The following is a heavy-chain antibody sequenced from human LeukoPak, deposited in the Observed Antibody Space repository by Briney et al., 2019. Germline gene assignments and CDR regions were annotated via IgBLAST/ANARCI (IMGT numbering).Heavy chain of an antibody. CDR3: ARSGYGSGRGRRFLDY. CDR2: INHSGST. V-gene: IGHV4-34*01. CDR1: GGSFSGYY. J-gene: IGHJ4*02. D-gene: IGHD3-10*01. Sequence: SKTLSLTCAVYGGSFSGYYWSWIRQPPGKGLEWIGEINHSGSTNYNPSLKSRVTISVDTSKNQFSLKLSSVTAADTAVYYCARSGYGSGRGRRFLDYWGQGTLVTVSS.